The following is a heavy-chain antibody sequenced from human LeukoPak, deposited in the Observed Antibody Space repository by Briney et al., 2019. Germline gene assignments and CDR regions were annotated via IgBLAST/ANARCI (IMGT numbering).Heavy chain of an antibody. CDR2: IYYSGST. J-gene: IGHJ6*03. CDR1: GGSISSSSYY. D-gene: IGHD4-17*01. Sequence: SETLSLTCTVSGGSISSSSYYWGWIRQPPGKGLEWIGRIYYSGSTYYNPSLKSRVTISVDTSKNQFSLKLSSVTAADTAVYYCARLGDYRPNYYYYYYMDVWGKGTTVTISS. V-gene: IGHV4-39*01. CDR3: ARLGDYRPNYYYYYYMDV.